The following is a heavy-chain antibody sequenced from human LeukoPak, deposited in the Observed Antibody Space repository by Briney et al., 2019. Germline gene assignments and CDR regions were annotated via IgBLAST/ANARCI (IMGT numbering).Heavy chain of an antibody. V-gene: IGHV1-58*02. J-gene: IGHJ4*02. CDR3: ARALVGATPLY. CDR2: IVVGSGNT. Sequence: SVKVSCKASGFTFTSSAMQWVRQARGQRLEWIGWIVVGSGNTNYAQKFQERVTITRDMSTSTAYMELRSLRSDDTAVYYCARALVGATPLYWGQGTLVTVSS. CDR1: GFTFTSSA. D-gene: IGHD1-26*01.